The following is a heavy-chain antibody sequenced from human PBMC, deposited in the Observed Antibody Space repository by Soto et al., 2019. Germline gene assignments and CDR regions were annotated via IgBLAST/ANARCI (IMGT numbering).Heavy chain of an antibody. Sequence: GGSLRLSCAASGFTFSIYAMSWVRQAPGKGLEWVSAISGGGGSTYYADSVKGRFSISRDNSKKRLYLEVNSLRAEDTAVYYCAKERVAAPGTRYYFDYWGQGTLVTVSS. CDR3: AKERVAAPGTRYYFDY. V-gene: IGHV3-23*01. CDR1: GFTFSIYA. J-gene: IGHJ4*02. CDR2: ISGGGGST. D-gene: IGHD6-13*01.